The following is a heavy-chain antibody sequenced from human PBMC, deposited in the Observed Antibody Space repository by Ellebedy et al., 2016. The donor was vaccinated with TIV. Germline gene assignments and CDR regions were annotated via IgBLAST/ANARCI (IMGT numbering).Heavy chain of an antibody. CDR3: ARDFTPGRELLLYYYYGTDV. CDR2: IIPIFGTE. CDR1: GGTFSSYA. D-gene: IGHD1-26*01. Sequence: AASVKVSCKASGGTFSSYAISWVRQAPGQGLEWMGGIIPIFGTENYAQKFQGRVTITADESTSTAYMELSSLRAEDTAVYYCARDFTPGRELLLYYYYGTDVWGQGTTVTVSS. J-gene: IGHJ6*02. V-gene: IGHV1-69*13.